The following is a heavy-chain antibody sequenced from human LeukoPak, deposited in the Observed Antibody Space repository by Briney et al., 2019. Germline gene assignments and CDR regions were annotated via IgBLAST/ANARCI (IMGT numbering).Heavy chain of an antibody. Sequence: PSQTLSLTCTVSGGSISSGDYYWSWIRQPPGKGLGWIGYIYYSGSTYYNPSLKSRVAISVDTSKNQFSLKLSSVTAADTAVYYCASLYGSGSYSKLDYWGQGTLVTVSS. V-gene: IGHV4-30-4*08. D-gene: IGHD3-10*01. J-gene: IGHJ4*02. CDR3: ASLYGSGSYSKLDY. CDR2: IYYSGST. CDR1: GGSISSGDYY.